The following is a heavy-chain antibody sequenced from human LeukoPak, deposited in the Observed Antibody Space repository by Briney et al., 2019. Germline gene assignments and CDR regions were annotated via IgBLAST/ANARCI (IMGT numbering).Heavy chain of an antibody. J-gene: IGHJ5*02. CDR1: GGSISSSSYY. CDR2: IYYSGST. V-gene: IGHV4-39*01. CDR3: ARHGITGTTVSWFDP. D-gene: IGHD1-7*01. Sequence: SETLSLTCTVSGGSISSSSYYWGWIRQPPGKGLEWIGSIYYSGSTYYNPSLKSRVTISVDTSKNQFSLKLSSVTAADTAVYYCARHGITGTTVSWFDPWGQGTLVTVSS.